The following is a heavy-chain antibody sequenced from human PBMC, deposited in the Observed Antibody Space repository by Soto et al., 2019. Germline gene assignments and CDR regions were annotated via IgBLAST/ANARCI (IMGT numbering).Heavy chain of an antibody. Sequence: QEHLVESGGGVVQPGGSLRLSCAASGFNFRDYNMFWVRQAPGKGLEWVALITYDAEYQYYGDSVKGRFTISRDNARNTLYLQLTSLRLEDTAVYYCAKDRRYNYDIETHYGLDVWGQGTTVRVSS. V-gene: IGHV3-30*18. D-gene: IGHD5-12*01. CDR1: GFNFRDYN. CDR2: ITYDAEYQ. CDR3: AKDRRYNYDIETHYGLDV. J-gene: IGHJ6*02.